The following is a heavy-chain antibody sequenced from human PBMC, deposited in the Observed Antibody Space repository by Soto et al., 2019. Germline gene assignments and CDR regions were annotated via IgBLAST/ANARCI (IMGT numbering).Heavy chain of an antibody. CDR3: VRDYYDTSGYPNTFDM. J-gene: IGHJ3*02. Sequence: GGSLRLSCAASGFTLSRHTMNWVRQAPGKGLEWVSFIGSRTSDIYYADSVKGRFTISRDNAKNSLYLDLTRLRAEDTAVYFRVRDYYDTSGYPNTFDMWGQGTMVTVPS. V-gene: IGHV3-21*01. D-gene: IGHD3-22*01. CDR1: GFTLSRHT. CDR2: IGSRTSDI.